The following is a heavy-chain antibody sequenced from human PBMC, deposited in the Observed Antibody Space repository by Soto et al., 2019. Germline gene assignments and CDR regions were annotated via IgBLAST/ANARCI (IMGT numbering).Heavy chain of an antibody. CDR2: IYSGGST. CDR3: ASGSESIAVIDY. Sequence: GGSLRLSCAASGFTVSSNYMSWVRQAPGKGLEWVSVIYSGGSTYYADSVKGRFTISRDNSKNTLYLQMNSLRAEDTAVYYCASGSESIAVIDYWGQGTLVTVSS. J-gene: IGHJ4*02. V-gene: IGHV3-66*01. D-gene: IGHD6-19*01. CDR1: GFTVSSNY.